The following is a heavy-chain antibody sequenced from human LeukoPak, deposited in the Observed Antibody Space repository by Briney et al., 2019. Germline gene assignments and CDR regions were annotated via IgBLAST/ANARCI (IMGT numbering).Heavy chain of an antibody. Sequence: GGSLRLSCAASGFTFSTYAMTWVRQAPGKGLEWVSAISGSGGSTYYADSVKGRFTISRDNSKNTLYLQMNSLRAEDTAVYYCARAIALRGYSYGYVTFYFDYWGQGTLVTVSS. CDR3: ARAIALRGYSYGYVTFYFDY. CDR2: ISGSGGST. J-gene: IGHJ4*02. D-gene: IGHD5-18*01. V-gene: IGHV3-23*01. CDR1: GFTFSTYA.